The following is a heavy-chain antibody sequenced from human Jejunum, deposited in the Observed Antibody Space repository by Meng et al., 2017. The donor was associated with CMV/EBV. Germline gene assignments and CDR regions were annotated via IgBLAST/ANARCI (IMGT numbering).Heavy chain of an antibody. J-gene: IGHJ4*02. D-gene: IGHD2-2*02. CDR1: DSIRSNPW. V-gene: IGHV4-4*02. CDR2: VSPTEST. CDR3: ARSRCTRTSCYTGTFDY. Sequence: DSIRSNPWWSWVRQPPGKGLEWIGEVSPTESTNYNPSLKSRVTISGDRSKNQFSLRLSSVTAADTAVYYCARSRCTRTSCYTGTFDYWGQGTLVTVSS.